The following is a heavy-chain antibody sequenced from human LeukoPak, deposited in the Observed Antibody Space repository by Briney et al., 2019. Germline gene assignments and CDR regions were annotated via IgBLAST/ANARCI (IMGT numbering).Heavy chain of an antibody. Sequence: GGSLRLSCAASGFTFSSSAMSWVRQVPGKGLEWVSGISASGGSTYYADSVKGRFTISRDNSKNTLYLQMNSLRAEDTAVYYCAKDYYYDSSGHSYYFDYWGQGTLVTVSS. J-gene: IGHJ4*02. CDR3: AKDYYYDSSGHSYYFDY. D-gene: IGHD3-22*01. CDR1: GFTFSSSA. CDR2: ISASGGST. V-gene: IGHV3-23*01.